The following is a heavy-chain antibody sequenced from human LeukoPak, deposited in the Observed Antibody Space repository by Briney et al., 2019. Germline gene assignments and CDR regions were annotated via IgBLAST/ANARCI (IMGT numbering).Heavy chain of an antibody. CDR3: ARDRAFGGGRNPFDY. D-gene: IGHD2-15*01. Sequence: GGSLRLSCAASGFTSSSYAMHWVRQAPGKGLEWVAVISYDGSNKYYADSVKGRFTISRDNSKNTLCLQMNSLRAEDAAVYYCARDRAFGGGRNPFDYWGQGTLVTVSS. J-gene: IGHJ4*02. V-gene: IGHV3-30*04. CDR1: GFTSSSYA. CDR2: ISYDGSNK.